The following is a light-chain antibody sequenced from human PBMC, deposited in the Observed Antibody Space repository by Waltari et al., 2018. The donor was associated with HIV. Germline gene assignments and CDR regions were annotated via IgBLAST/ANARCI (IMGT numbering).Light chain of an antibody. CDR2: DVS. J-gene: IGLJ1*01. Sequence: QSALTQPRSVSGSPGQSVTISCTGTSSDVGNYNYVSWYQQHPGKAPKLMIYDVSNPPAGVPDRFSGSKAGNTASLTISGLQAEDEADYYCCSYAGSYVFGIGTEVTVL. CDR3: CSYAGSYV. CDR1: SSDVGNYNY. V-gene: IGLV2-11*01.